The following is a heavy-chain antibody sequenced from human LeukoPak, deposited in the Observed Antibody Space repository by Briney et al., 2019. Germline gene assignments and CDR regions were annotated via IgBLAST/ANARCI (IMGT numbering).Heavy chain of an antibody. CDR3: ATVGGSGSFYINY. Sequence: GGSPRLSCAASGFTFSDYYMNWIRQAPGKGLEWVSYISSSSDHTNYADSVQGRFTISRDNAKNSVYLQMNSLRAEDTAIYYCATVGGSGSFYINYWGQGTLVTVSS. CDR2: ISSSSDHT. CDR1: GFTFSDYY. J-gene: IGHJ4*02. D-gene: IGHD3-10*01. V-gene: IGHV3-11*05.